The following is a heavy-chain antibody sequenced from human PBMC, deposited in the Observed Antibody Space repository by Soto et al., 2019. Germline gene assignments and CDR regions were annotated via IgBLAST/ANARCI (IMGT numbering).Heavy chain of an antibody. CDR3: AREDHATDYSGLVFDY. CDR2: ISRTGSTM. CDR1: GFTFISLS. D-gene: IGHD4-4*01. V-gene: IGHV3-48*01. J-gene: IGHJ4*02. Sequence: PLGSLRLSCAVSGFTFISLSGNWIRKAPGKGLEWVSYISRTGSTMYYADSVKGRFTISRDNAQNSLYLQMNSLRVEDTAVYFCAREDHATDYSGLVFDYWGKGTLDTVSS.